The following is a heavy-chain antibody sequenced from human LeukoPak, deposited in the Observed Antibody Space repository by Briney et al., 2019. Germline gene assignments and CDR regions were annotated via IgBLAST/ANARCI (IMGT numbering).Heavy chain of an antibody. CDR1: VNSYA. CDR3: ARNQRWLDY. Sequence: PGGSLRLSCVASVNSYALTWVRQAPGKGLEGVSGILQSGATTYYADSVKGRFTISRDNSMNTLCLQMNSLRVEDTAVYYCARNQRWLDYWGQGTLVTVSS. V-gene: IGHV3-23*01. CDR2: ILQSGATT. D-gene: IGHD4-23*01. J-gene: IGHJ4*02.